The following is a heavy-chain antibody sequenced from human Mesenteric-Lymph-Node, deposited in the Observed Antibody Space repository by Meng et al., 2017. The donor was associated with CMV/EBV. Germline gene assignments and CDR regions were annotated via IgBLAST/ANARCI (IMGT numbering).Heavy chain of an antibody. CDR1: GDSISNSTYY. CDR2: VHHSGTT. Sequence: QLQGAGPGLLKPSATLSPSCIVSGDSISNSTYYWTWIRQPPGKGLEWIGSVHHSGTTYYNPSLKGRLTISVDTSANLFSLRLTTVTAADTATYYCARRGNYDSDYSEYWGQGTLVTVSS. V-gene: IGHV4-39*01. D-gene: IGHD3-22*01. CDR3: ARRGNYDSDYSEY. J-gene: IGHJ4*02.